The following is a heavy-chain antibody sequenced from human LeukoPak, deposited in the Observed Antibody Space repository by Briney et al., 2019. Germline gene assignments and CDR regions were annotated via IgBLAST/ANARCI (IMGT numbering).Heavy chain of an antibody. D-gene: IGHD2-8*01. Sequence: SETLSLTCIVSGGSISSTTYYWGWSRQPPGKGLEWIGSIYYSGSTWYNPSRKGRLTVSADTSKDQFSLKLTSVTAADTAVYYCARDRACSNGVCSYFDYWGQGTVVTVSS. CDR1: GGSISSTTYY. CDR3: ARDRACSNGVCSYFDY. V-gene: IGHV4-39*01. CDR2: IYYSGST. J-gene: IGHJ4*02.